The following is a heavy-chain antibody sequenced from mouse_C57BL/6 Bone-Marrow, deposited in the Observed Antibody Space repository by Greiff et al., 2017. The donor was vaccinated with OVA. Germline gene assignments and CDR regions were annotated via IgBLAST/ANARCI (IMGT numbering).Heavy chain of an antibody. D-gene: IGHD2-5*01. CDR1: GYTFTDYE. V-gene: IGHV1-15*01. CDR2: IDPETGGT. Sequence: QVQLQQSGAELVRPGASVTLSCKASGYTFTDYEMHWVKQTPVHGLEWIGAIDPETGGTAYNQKFKGKAILTADKSSSTAYMELRSLTSEDSAVYYCTRPYYSNSPFAYWGQGTLVTVSA. J-gene: IGHJ3*01. CDR3: TRPYYSNSPFAY.